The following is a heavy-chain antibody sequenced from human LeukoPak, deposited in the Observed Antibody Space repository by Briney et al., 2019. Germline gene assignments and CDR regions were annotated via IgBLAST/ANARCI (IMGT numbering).Heavy chain of an antibody. CDR3: ARDRTVTTFDS. CDR1: GFTFGSYW. Sequence: GGSLRLSCAASGFTFGSYWMSWVPQAPGKGLEWVANIKQDGSHRYYVDSVKGRFTISRDNAKNSLYLQMISLRVEDTALYYCARDRTVTTFDSWGQGTLVTVSS. CDR2: IKQDGSHR. J-gene: IGHJ4*02. D-gene: IGHD4-17*01. V-gene: IGHV3-7*01.